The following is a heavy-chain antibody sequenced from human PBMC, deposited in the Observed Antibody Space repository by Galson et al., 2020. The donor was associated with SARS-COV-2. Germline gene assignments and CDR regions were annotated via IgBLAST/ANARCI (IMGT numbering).Heavy chain of an antibody. Sequence: GESLKISCAASGFTFSSYAMSWVRQAPGKGLEWVSAISGSGGSTYYADSVKGRFTISRDNSKNTLYLQMNSLRAEDTAVYYCAKNAYYYGSGSSLTPGDFDYWGQGTLVTVSS. CDR1: GFTFSSYA. J-gene: IGHJ4*02. V-gene: IGHV3-23*01. D-gene: IGHD3-10*01. CDR3: AKNAYYYGSGSSLTPGDFDY. CDR2: ISGSGGST.